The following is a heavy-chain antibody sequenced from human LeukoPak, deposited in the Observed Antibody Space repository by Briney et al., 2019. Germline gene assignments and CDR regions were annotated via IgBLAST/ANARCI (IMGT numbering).Heavy chain of an antibody. CDR2: INAGNGNT. V-gene: IGHV1-3*01. J-gene: IGHJ6*02. D-gene: IGHD1-26*01. CDR1: GYTFTSYS. Sequence: ASVKVSCKASGYTFTSYSMHWVRQAPGQRLEWMGWINAGNGNTKFSQKFQGRVAITRDTSASTAYMELSSLRSEDTAVYYCARFLGGSYGMDVWGQGTTVTVSS. CDR3: ARFLGGSYGMDV.